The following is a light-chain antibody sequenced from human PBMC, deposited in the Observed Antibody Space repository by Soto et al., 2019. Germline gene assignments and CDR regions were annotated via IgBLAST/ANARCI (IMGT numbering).Light chain of an antibody. Sequence: EFGLTQSPGTLSFSQGERATLSCRAGQGFTNNYLPCYQQKPGRAPRLLIYGSSSRATGIPDRFSGSGSGTDFTLTISRLEPEGFAVYYCQQYGSSSRTFGGGTKVEIK. CDR3: QQYGSSSRT. CDR1: QGFTNNY. CDR2: GSS. J-gene: IGKJ4*01. V-gene: IGKV3-20*01.